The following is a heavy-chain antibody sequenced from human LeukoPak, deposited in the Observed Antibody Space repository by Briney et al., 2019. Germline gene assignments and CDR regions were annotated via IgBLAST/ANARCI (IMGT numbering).Heavy chain of an antibody. CDR3: ARGGDMDV. CDR2: INPNSGGT. Sequence: ASVKVSCKASGYTFTDYFIHWVRQAPGQGLEWMGWINPNSGGTNYAQNFQGWVTVTRDTSISTAYMELSSLRSDDTAVYHCARGGDMDVWGKGTTVTVSS. D-gene: IGHD3-10*01. J-gene: IGHJ6*03. CDR1: GYTFTDYF. V-gene: IGHV1-2*04.